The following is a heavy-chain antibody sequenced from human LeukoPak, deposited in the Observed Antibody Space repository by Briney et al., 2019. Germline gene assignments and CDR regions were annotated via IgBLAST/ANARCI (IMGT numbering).Heavy chain of an antibody. D-gene: IGHD2-15*01. J-gene: IGHJ6*02. Sequence: SETLSLTCTVSGGSISRYYWSWIRQPAGEGREWIGRIYTSGSTNYNPSLKSRVTMSVDTSKNQFSLTLSSVTAADTAVYYCASSGHEGYCSGGSCPDPYYYYGMDVWGQGTTVTVSS. V-gene: IGHV4-4*07. CDR3: ASSGHEGYCSGGSCPDPYYYYGMDV. CDR2: IYTSGST. CDR1: GGSISRYY.